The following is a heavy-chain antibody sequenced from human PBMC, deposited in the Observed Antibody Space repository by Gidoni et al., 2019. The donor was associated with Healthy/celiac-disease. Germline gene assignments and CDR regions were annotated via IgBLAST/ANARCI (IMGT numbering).Heavy chain of an antibody. CDR2: INHSGST. J-gene: IGHJ4*02. Sequence: QVQLQQWGAGLLKPSETLSLTCAVYGGSFSGYYWSWIRQPPGKGLEWIGEINHSGSTNYNPSLKRRVTISVDTSKNQFSLKLSSVTAADTAVYYCARGVTGSFDYWGQGTLVTVSS. CDR1: GGSFSGYY. V-gene: IGHV4-34*01. D-gene: IGHD7-27*01. CDR3: ARGVTGSFDY.